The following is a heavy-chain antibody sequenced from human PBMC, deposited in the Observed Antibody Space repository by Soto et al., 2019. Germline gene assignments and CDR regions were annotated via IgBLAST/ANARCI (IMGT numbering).Heavy chain of an antibody. V-gene: IGHV3-33*01. J-gene: IGHJ3*01. CDR3: ARAYYYDNSGDAFDV. CDR2: IWYDGSNK. D-gene: IGHD3-22*01. CDR1: GFTFRSYG. Sequence: GGSLRLSCAASGFTFRSYGMHWVRQAPGKGLEWVAVIWYDGSNKYYADSVKGRFTISRDNSKNTVYLQMNSLRSEDTAVYYCARAYYYDNSGDAFDVWGQGTMVTVSS.